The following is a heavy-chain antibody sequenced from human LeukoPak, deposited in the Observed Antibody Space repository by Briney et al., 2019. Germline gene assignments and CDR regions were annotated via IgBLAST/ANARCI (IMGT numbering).Heavy chain of an antibody. CDR3: ARDSITIFGVAPDY. D-gene: IGHD3-3*01. Sequence: PSETLSLTCTVSGGSISSGGYYWSWIRQHPGKGLEWIGYIYYSGSTYYNPSLKSRVTISVDTSKNQFSLKLSSVTAADTAVYYCARDSITIFGVAPDYWGQGNLVTVSS. V-gene: IGHV4-31*03. CDR2: IYYSGST. J-gene: IGHJ4*02. CDR1: GGSISSGGYY.